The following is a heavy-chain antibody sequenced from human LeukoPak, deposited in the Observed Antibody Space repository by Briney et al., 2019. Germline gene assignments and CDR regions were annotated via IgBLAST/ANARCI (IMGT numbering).Heavy chain of an antibody. CDR3: AKDLEVPYCSGGSCYSNFDY. CDR1: GFTFSSYG. D-gene: IGHD2-15*01. J-gene: IGHJ4*02. V-gene: IGHV3-23*01. CDR2: ISGSGGST. Sequence: GGSLRLSCAASGFTFSSYGMSWVRQAPGKGLEWVSAISGSGGSTYYADSVKGRFTISRDNSKNTLYLQMNSLRAEDTAVYYCAKDLEVPYCSGGSCYSNFDYWGQGTLVTVSS.